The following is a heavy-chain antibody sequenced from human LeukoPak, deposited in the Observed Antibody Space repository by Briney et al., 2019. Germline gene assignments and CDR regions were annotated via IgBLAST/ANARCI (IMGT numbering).Heavy chain of an antibody. J-gene: IGHJ4*02. CDR3: AKDQGFLAYFDY. CDR1: GFTFSSYA. V-gene: IGHV3-30-3*01. Sequence: GGSLRLSCAASGFTFSSYAMHWVRQAPGKGLEWVAVISYDGSNKYYADSVKGRFTISRDNSKNTLYLQMNSLRAEDTAVYYCAKDQGFLAYFDYWGQGTLVTVSS. CDR2: ISYDGSNK. D-gene: IGHD3-3*01.